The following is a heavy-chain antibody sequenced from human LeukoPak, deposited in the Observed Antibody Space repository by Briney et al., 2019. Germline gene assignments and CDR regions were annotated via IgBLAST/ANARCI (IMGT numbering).Heavy chain of an antibody. J-gene: IGHJ4*02. D-gene: IGHD5-12*01. CDR3: ARKYSGYDYGY. V-gene: IGHV3-7*04. CDR1: GFTFRNYW. Sequence: GGSLRLSCAASGFTFRNYWMSWVREAPGKGLEWVANIKEDGSEKNYVDSVKGRFTISRDKAKNSLYLQMNSLRVEDTAVYYCARKYSGYDYGYWGQGTLVTVSS. CDR2: IKEDGSEK.